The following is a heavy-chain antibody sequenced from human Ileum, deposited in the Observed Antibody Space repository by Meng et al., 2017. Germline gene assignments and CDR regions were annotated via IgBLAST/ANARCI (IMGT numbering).Heavy chain of an antibody. Sequence: QVQGRESGPGLVKPSEPLSLTCTVSGGSVSSYYWSWIRQPAGKGLAWIGRIYTSGSTNYNPSLKSRVTMSVDTSKNQFSLKLSSVTAADTAVYYCARDVVPTVTYYYNWFDPWGQGTLVTVSS. V-gene: IGHV4-4*07. CDR3: ARDVVPTVTYYYNWFDP. D-gene: IGHD4-17*01. CDR2: IYTSGST. CDR1: GGSVSSYY. J-gene: IGHJ5*02.